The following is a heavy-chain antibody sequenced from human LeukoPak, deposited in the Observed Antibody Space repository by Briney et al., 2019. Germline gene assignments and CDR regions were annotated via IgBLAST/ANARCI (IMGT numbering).Heavy chain of an antibody. J-gene: IGHJ4*02. CDR3: ARWSYVSGTWFLDS. CDR2: INEDGSTI. CDR1: GFTFNSYW. Sequence: GGSLRLSCEASGFTFNSYWMSWVRQAPGKGLEWVADINEDGSTIYYANSVKGRFTISRDNAKNSLSLQLNTLRAEDRAVYYCARWSYVSGTWFLDSWGQGALVTVPS. D-gene: IGHD3-10*01. V-gene: IGHV3-7*05.